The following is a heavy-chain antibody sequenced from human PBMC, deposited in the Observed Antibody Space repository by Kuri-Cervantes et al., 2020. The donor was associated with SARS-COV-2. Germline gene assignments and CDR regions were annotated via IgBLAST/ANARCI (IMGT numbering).Heavy chain of an antibody. J-gene: IGHJ3*01. CDR1: GFRFTTYW. CDR2: IYPTDSDT. Sequence: GESLKISRKGSGFRFTTYWIGWVRQMPGKGLEWMAIIYPTDSDTRYSPSFQGQVTISADKSISTAYLQWSSLKASDSAMYYCARTRGSYYTDASDLWGQGTMVTVSS. V-gene: IGHV5-51*01. D-gene: IGHD1-26*01. CDR3: ARTRGSYYTDASDL.